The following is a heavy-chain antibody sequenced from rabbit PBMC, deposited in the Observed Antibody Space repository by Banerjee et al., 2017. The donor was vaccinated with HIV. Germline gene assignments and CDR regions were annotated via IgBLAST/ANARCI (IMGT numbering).Heavy chain of an antibody. CDR1: GFTLSNYW. CDR3: ARSYGGSGYYDYYFNL. D-gene: IGHD8-1*01. J-gene: IGHJ4*01. V-gene: IGHV1S40*01. Sequence: QSLEESGGDLVKPGASLTLTCKASGFTLSNYWICWVRQAPGKGLELIACVYSSSGTPWYATWAKGRFTISKTSSTTVTLQMTSLTAADTATYFCARSYGGSGYYDYYFNLWGPGTLVTVS. CDR2: VYSSSGTP.